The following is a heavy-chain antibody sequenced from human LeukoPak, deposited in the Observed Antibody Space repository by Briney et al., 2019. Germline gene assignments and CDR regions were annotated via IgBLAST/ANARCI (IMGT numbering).Heavy chain of an antibody. J-gene: IGHJ3*02. CDR3: ARVRTYDYSDYVFRPNDAFDI. CDR1: GGTFSSYA. Sequence: SVKVSCKASGGTFSSYAISWVRQAPGQGLEWMGGIIPIFGTANYAQKFQGRVTITADESTSTAYMELSSLRSEDTAVYYCARVRTYDYSDYVFRPNDAFDIWGQGTMVTVSS. CDR2: IIPIFGTA. D-gene: IGHD4-11*01. V-gene: IGHV1-69*13.